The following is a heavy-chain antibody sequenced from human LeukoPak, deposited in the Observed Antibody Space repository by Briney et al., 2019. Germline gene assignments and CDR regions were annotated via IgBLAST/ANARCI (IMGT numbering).Heavy chain of an antibody. V-gene: IGHV3-23*01. CDR3: AKGDNDILTGYYNSFDY. CDR1: GFTFSSTS. Sequence: GGSLRLSCAASGFTFSSTSMSWVRQAPGKGLEWVAVTVGGGDGTYYADSVKGRFTISRDNSNDTLYLQMNSLRAEDTAVYYCAKGDNDILTGYYNSFDYWGQGTLVTVSS. D-gene: IGHD3-9*01. CDR2: TVGGGDGT. J-gene: IGHJ4*02.